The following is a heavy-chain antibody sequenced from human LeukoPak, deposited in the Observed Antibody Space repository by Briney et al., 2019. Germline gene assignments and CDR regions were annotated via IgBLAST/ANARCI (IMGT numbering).Heavy chain of an antibody. V-gene: IGHV1-69-2*01. CDR3: ALLGGDY. J-gene: IGHJ4*02. CDR2: IDPVDGET. D-gene: IGHD3-16*01. Sequence: ATVKISCKASGYTFTDYYIHWVQQAPGKGLEWMGRIDPVDGETDFAERFQGRVTMTADTSTDTSYMEISSLNSDDTAVYYCALLGGDYWGPGTLVTVSS. CDR1: GYTFTDYY.